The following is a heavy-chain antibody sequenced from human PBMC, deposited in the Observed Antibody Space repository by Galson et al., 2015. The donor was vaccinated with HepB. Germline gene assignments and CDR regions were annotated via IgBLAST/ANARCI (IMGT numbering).Heavy chain of an antibody. D-gene: IGHD3-22*01. CDR2: ISGSGGST. CDR3: AKSGRLSMIVVVINQFDY. CDR1: GFTFSSYA. Sequence: SLRLSCAASGFTFSSYAMSWVRQAPGKGLEWVSAISGSGGSTYYADSVKGRFTISRDNSKNTLYLQMNSLRAEDTAVYYCAKSGRLSMIVVVINQFDYWGQGTLVTVSS. V-gene: IGHV3-23*01. J-gene: IGHJ4*02.